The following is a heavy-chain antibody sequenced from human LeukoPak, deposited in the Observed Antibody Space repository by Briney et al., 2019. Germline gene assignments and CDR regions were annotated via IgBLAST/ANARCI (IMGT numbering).Heavy chain of an antibody. CDR3: AKEGYYGSGSYLGYYYYYGMDV. J-gene: IGHJ6*02. CDR2: ISSSSSTI. D-gene: IGHD3-10*01. V-gene: IGHV3-48*01. Sequence: PGGSLRLSCAASGFTFSSYSMNWVRQAPGKGLEWVSYISSSSSTIYYADSVKGRFTISRDNSKNTLYLQMNSLRAEDTAVYYCAKEGYYGSGSYLGYYYYYGMDVWGQGTTVTVSS. CDR1: GFTFSSYS.